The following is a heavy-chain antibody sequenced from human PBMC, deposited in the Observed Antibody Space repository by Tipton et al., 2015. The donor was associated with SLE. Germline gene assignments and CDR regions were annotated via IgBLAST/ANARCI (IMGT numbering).Heavy chain of an antibody. J-gene: IGHJ6*02. Sequence: DSVKGRFTISRDNSKNTLYLQMNSLRAEDTAVYYCASLLTGYYGMDVWGQGTTVTVSS. V-gene: IGHV3-30*01. D-gene: IGHD2-15*01. CDR3: ASLLTGYYGMDV.